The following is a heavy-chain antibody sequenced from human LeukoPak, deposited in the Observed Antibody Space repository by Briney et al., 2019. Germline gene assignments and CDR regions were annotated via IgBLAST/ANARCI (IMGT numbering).Heavy chain of an antibody. Sequence: GGSLRLSCAASGFTFSSYWMSWVRQAPGKGLEWVANIKQDGSEKYYVDSVKGRFTISRDNAKTSLYLQMNSLRAEDTAVYYCARVVWFGENWFDPWGQGTLVTVSS. D-gene: IGHD3-10*01. CDR1: GFTFSSYW. CDR2: IKQDGSEK. J-gene: IGHJ5*02. CDR3: ARVVWFGENWFDP. V-gene: IGHV3-7*03.